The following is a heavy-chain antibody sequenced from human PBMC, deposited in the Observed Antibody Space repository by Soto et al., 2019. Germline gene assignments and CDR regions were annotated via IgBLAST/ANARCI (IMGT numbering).Heavy chain of an antibody. CDR3: VIQTDYHYYAMDF. J-gene: IGHJ6*02. CDR1: GFTFRKAW. V-gene: IGHV3-15*01. CDR2: VKSKSEGATT. D-gene: IGHD1-1*01. Sequence: EVQLVESGGGLVKPGESLRLSCEASGFTFRKAWMSWVRQAPGKGLEWVGRVKSKSEGATTDQAAPVKGRFTISRDESENTLYLQMHSLQSEDTAVYYCVIQTDYHYYAMDFWGQGTTVTVSS.